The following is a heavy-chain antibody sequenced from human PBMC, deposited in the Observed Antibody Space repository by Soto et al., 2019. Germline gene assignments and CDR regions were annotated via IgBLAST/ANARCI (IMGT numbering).Heavy chain of an antibody. CDR3: ARADSSSSWFDP. Sequence: EVQLVETGGGLIQPGGSLRLSCAASGFTVSSNYMTWVRQAPGKGLEWVSFIYSGGNTFYADSVKGRFTISRDNSKNTLYLQLNSLRAEDTAVYYCARADSSSSWFDPWGQGSLVTVSS. CDR1: GFTVSSNY. CDR2: IYSGGNT. D-gene: IGHD6-6*01. V-gene: IGHV3-53*02. J-gene: IGHJ5*02.